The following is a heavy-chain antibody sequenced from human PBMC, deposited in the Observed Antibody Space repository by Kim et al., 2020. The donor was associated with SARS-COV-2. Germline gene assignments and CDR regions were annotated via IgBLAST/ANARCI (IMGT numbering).Heavy chain of an antibody. Sequence: SETLSLTCSVSGASINSGDYYWVWIRHLPGKGLEWIGHIYYTLSPVYNPSLNRRATLSIVTSENKYAVKLTSVTAAETALCDWSWKNGRHNGSGYLDS. CDR2: IYYTLSP. CDR3: SWKNGRHNGSGYLDS. CDR1: GASINSGDYY. J-gene: IGHJ5*01. D-gene: IGHD6-19*01. V-gene: IGHV4-31*03.